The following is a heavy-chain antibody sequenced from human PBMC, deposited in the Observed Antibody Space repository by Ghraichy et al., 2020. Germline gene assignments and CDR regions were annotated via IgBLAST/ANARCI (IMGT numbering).Heavy chain of an antibody. V-gene: IGHV3-23*01. CDR1: GFTFSSYA. CDR3: AKSRLAVAGLPSDY. D-gene: IGHD6-19*01. Sequence: AGSLRLSCAASGFTFSSYAMSWVRQAPGKGLEWVSAISGSGGSTYYADSVKGRFTISRDNSKNTLYLQMNSLRAEDTAVYYCAKSRLAVAGLPSDYWGQGTLVTVSS. CDR2: ISGSGGST. J-gene: IGHJ4*02.